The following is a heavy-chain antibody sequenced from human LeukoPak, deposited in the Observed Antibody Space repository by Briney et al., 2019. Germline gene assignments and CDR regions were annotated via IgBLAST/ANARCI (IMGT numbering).Heavy chain of an antibody. V-gene: IGHV1-2*02. D-gene: IGHD2-15*01. CDR2: INPNSGGT. CDR1: GYTFTGYY. Sequence: ASVKVSCKASGYTFTGYYMHWVRQAPGQGLEWMGWINPNSGGTNYVQKFQGRVTMTRDTSISTAYMELSRLRSDDAAVYYCARDRDCSGGSCYSFPDYWGQGTLVTVSS. CDR3: ARDRDCSGGSCYSFPDY. J-gene: IGHJ4*02.